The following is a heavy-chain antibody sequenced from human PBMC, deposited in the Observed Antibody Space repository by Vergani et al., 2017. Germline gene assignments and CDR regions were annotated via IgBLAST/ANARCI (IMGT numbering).Heavy chain of an antibody. D-gene: IGHD5-18*01. V-gene: IGHV3-30*01. J-gene: IGHJ4*02. Sequence: QVQLVESGGGVVQPGRSLRLSCAASGFTFSSYAMHWVRQAPGKGLEWVAVISYDGSNKYYADSVKGRFTISRDNSKNTLYLQMNSLRAEDTAVYYCAGDVLDTARNVDYWGQGTLVTVSS. CDR3: AGDVLDTARNVDY. CDR1: GFTFSSYA. CDR2: ISYDGSNK.